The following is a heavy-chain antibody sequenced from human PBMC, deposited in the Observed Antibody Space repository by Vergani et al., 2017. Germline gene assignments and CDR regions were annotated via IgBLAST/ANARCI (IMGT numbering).Heavy chain of an antibody. V-gene: IGHV3-48*02. CDR2: ISSSSSTI. CDR1: GFTFSSYS. Sequence: EVQLVESGGGLVKPGGSLRLSCAASGFTFSSYSMNWVRQAPGKGLEWVSYISSSSSTIYYADSVKGRFTISRDNAKNSLYLQMNSLRDEDTAVYYCARDPHLYYYDSSGVLWGQGTLVTVSS. CDR3: ARDPHLYYYDSSGVL. J-gene: IGHJ4*02. D-gene: IGHD3-22*01.